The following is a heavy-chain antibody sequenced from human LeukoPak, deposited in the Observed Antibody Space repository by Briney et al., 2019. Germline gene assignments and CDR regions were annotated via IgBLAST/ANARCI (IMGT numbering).Heavy chain of an antibody. CDR1: GASISSGRNY. D-gene: IGHD4-17*01. J-gene: IGHJ4*02. CDR3: ARHLSGTTTAHYFDL. V-gene: IGHV4-39*01. CDR2: VYFSGSS. Sequence: PPETLSLTCTVSGASISSGRNYWGWVRQSTGKGLEWIASVYFSGSSQYNPSLVSRAFISVDSSKNQVSLRLDSVTAADSAVYHCARHLSGTTTAHYFDLWGQGTLVTVSS.